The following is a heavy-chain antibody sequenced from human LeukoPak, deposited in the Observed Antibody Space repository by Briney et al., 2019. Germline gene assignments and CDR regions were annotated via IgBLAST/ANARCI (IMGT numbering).Heavy chain of an antibody. CDR1: GPTFSSHA. V-gene: IGHV3-23*01. J-gene: IGHJ4*02. CDR2: VSGSGGST. CDR3: AKDQNGVGASTTADY. Sequence: GGSLRLSCAASGPTFSSHAMSSARQAPGRGLECVLVVSGSGGSTYYADSVKGRFTISRDNSKNTLYLQMNSLRAEDTAVYYCAKDQNGVGASTTADYWGQGTLVTVSS. D-gene: IGHD1-26*01.